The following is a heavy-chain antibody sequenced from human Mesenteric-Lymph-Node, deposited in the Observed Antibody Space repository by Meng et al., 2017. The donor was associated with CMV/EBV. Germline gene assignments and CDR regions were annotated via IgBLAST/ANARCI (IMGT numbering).Heavy chain of an antibody. J-gene: IGHJ4*02. CDR2: INTNTGNP. V-gene: IGHV7-4-1*02. Sequence: GYTFTSYAMNWVRQAPGQGLEWMGWINTNTGNPTYAQGFTGRFVFSLDTSVSTAYLQISSLKAEDTAVYYCAGTNLDYDILTGYFDYWGQGTLVTVSS. D-gene: IGHD3-9*01. CDR1: GYTFTSYA. CDR3: AGTNLDYDILTGYFDY.